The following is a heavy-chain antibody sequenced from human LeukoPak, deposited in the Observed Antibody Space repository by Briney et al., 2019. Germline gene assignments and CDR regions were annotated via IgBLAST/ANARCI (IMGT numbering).Heavy chain of an antibody. V-gene: IGHV5-51*01. CDR1: GYTFTNYW. Sequence: GESLKISCQGSGYTFTNYWIAWVRQLPGKGLEWMGIIYPGNSDTRYSPSFQGQVTISADTSINTAYLQWGSLKASDTAIYYCARHIYAKFRCDIWGQGTMVTISS. CDR3: ARHIYAKFRCDI. J-gene: IGHJ3*02. D-gene: IGHD2/OR15-2a*01. CDR2: IYPGNSDT.